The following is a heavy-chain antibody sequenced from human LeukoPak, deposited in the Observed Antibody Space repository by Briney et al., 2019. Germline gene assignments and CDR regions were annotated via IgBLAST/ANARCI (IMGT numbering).Heavy chain of an antibody. J-gene: IGHJ4*02. CDR3: VTFYETY. D-gene: IGHD2/OR15-2a*01. V-gene: IGHV3-74*01. Sequence: GGSLRLSCAASGTYWMHWVRQAPGKGLVWVSHINSDGSWTGYADSVKGRFTISKDNAKNTVSLQMNNLRAEDTAVYYSVTFYETYWGRGTLVTVSS. CDR2: INSDGSWT. CDR1: GTYW.